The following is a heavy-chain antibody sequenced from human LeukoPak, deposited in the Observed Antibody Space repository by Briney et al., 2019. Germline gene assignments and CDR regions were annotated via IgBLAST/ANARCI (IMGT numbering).Heavy chain of an antibody. CDR2: IYSRGLTRGST. J-gene: IGHJ4*02. CDR1: GGSLSSYY. CDR3: ARDQEYSGSYYRYFDY. Sequence: PSETLSLTCTVSGGSLSSYYWRWIRQPPGKGLEWIGYIYSRGLTRGSTNYNPSLKSRVTISVDTSKNQFSLKLSSVTAADTAVYYCARDQEYSGSYYRYFDYWGQGTLVTVSS. V-gene: IGHV4-59*01. D-gene: IGHD1-26*01.